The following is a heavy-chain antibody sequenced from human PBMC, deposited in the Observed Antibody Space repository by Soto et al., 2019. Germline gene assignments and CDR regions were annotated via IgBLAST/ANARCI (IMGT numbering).Heavy chain of an antibody. Sequence: SETLSLTCTVSGASIKSSNYFWGWIRQPPGKGLEFVGSIHSSGGTYYNPSLKSRVTVSVDLSNSHFSLSLKSLTATDTAVYYCGRLAEAATGHTDFDFWGQGTLVTVSS. J-gene: IGHJ4*02. D-gene: IGHD2-15*01. V-gene: IGHV4-39*02. CDR2: IHSSGGT. CDR1: GASIKSSNYF. CDR3: GRLAEAATGHTDFDF.